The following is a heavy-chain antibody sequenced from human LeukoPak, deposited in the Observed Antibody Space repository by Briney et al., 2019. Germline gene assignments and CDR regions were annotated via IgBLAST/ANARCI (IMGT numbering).Heavy chain of an antibody. CDR2: ITSSGGTM. CDR1: GFSFSSYG. CDR3: ASEPTRSNLIPYGSWAAYDI. J-gene: IGHJ3*02. V-gene: IGHV3-48*03. Sequence: GGSLRLSCVGSGFSFSSYGMNWVRQAPGKGLEGVSYITSSGGTMSYADSVQGRFTISRKHAENSLFLKMNTMSVDDTAVYYCASEPTRSNLIPYGSWAAYDIWGQGSMVTVSS. D-gene: IGHD3-10*01.